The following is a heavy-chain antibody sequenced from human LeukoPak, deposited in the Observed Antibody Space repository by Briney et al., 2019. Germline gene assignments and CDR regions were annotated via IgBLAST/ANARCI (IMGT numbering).Heavy chain of an antibody. D-gene: IGHD5-12*01. Sequence: ASVKVSCKASGYTFTSYAMHWVRQAPGQRLEWMGWINAGNGNTKYSQNLQVRVTITRDTSASTAYMELSSLRSEDTAVYYCARVCGYGDYYDHWGQGALVTVSS. J-gene: IGHJ4*02. CDR1: GYTFTSYA. CDR2: INAGNGNT. CDR3: ARVCGYGDYYDH. V-gene: IGHV1-3*01.